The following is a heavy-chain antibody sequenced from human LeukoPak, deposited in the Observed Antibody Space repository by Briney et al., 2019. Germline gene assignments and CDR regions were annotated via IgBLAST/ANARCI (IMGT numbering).Heavy chain of an antibody. CDR1: GGSFSGYY. V-gene: IGHV4-34*01. D-gene: IGHD5-12*01. Sequence: SETLSLTCTVCGGSFSGYYSSWIRQPPGKGLEWIGEINHSGSTNYNPSLKSRVTISVDTSKNQFSLKLSSVTAADTAVYYCARGVVVATGDALDIWGLGTMVTVSS. CDR2: INHSGST. CDR3: ARGVVVATGDALDI. J-gene: IGHJ3*02.